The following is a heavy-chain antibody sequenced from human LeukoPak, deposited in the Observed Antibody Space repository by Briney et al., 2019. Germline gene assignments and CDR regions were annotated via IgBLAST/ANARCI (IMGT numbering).Heavy chain of an antibody. CDR1: GFTFSSYS. J-gene: IGHJ4*02. D-gene: IGHD3-10*01. V-gene: IGHV3-21*01. Sequence: GGSPRLSCAASGFTFSSYSMNWVRQAPGKGLEWVSSISSSSSYIYYADSVKGRFTISRDNAKNSLYLQMNSLRAEDTAVYYCARALWFGDLEFDYWGQGTLVTVSS. CDR2: ISSSSSYI. CDR3: ARALWFGDLEFDY.